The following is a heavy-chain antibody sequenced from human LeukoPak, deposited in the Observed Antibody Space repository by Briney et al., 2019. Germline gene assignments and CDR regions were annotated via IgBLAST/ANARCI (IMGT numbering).Heavy chain of an antibody. J-gene: IGHJ6*03. CDR2: IRSEGGGGTA. V-gene: IGHV3-15*01. D-gene: IGHD3-3*01. Sequence: GVSLTLFCATSGFTFSAARMIWLRRATGEGLVWIGLIRSEGGGGTADYGAEVKDRFTISRDDSRNTVYLQMNSLQTEETAVYYCTWIHRAFGIAVNDYYYYMAVWGKGTTVTVSS. CDR3: TWIHRAFGIAVNDYYYYMAV. CDR1: GFTFSAAR.